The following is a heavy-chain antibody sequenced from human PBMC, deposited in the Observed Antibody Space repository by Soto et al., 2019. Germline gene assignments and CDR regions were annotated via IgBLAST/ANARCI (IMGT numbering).Heavy chain of an antibody. Sequence: QVQLQQWGAGLLEPWETLSLTCAVYGEALNSYYWSWIRQAPGKGLEWIGEINDSGRTNYNPSLRRRVTISSVASSMQFSLRLNSVTAADTAVYYCARGQWSDRFLNWGLGTLLTVSS. D-gene: IGHD2-15*01. J-gene: IGHJ4*02. CDR3: ARGQWSDRFLN. CDR2: INDSGRT. V-gene: IGHV4-34*02. CDR1: GEALNSYY.